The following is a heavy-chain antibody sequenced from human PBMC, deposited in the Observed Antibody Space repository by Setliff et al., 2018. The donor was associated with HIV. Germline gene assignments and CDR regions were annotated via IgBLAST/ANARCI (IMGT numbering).Heavy chain of an antibody. D-gene: IGHD2-15*01. V-gene: IGHV1-2*02. CDR2: INPNSGGT. CDR3: ARALDSSADIEGYFDF. Sequence: GASVKVSCKASGYTFIGYNMHWVRQAPGQGLEWMGWINPNSGGTNYAQKFQGGVIMTRDTSISTAYMELSRLRSDDTAVYYCARALDSSADIEGYFDFWGQGMLVTVSS. J-gene: IGHJ4*02. CDR1: GYTFIGYN.